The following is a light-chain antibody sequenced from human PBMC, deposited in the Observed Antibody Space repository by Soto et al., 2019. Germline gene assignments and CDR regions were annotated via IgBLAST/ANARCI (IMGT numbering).Light chain of an antibody. CDR3: CSYAGSSTYVV. J-gene: IGLJ2*01. CDR1: SSDVGSYNL. Sequence: QSALTQPASVSGSPGQSITISYTGTSSDVGSYNLVSWYQQHPGKAPKLMIYEGSKRPSGVSNRFSGSKSGNTASLTISGLQAEDEADYYCCSYAGSSTYVVFGGGTKVTVL. V-gene: IGLV2-23*01. CDR2: EGS.